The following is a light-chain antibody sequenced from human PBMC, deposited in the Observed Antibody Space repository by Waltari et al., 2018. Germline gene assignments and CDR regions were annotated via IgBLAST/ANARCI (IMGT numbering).Light chain of an antibody. V-gene: IGKV3-20*01. CDR2: PTS. CDR3: QHYVSLPAT. CDR1: QSIIKY. Sequence: EIVLTQSPGTLSLSPGDRATLSCRASQSIIKYLDWYQKKPGQAPRLLIYPTSIRAAGIPDRFSGSGSGTDFSLFISRLEPEDFAVYYCQHYVSLPATFGQGTKVEIK. J-gene: IGKJ1*01.